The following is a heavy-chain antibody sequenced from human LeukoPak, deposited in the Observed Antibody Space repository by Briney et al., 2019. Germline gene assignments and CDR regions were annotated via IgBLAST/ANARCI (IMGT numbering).Heavy chain of an antibody. Sequence: HGESLKISCKGSGFSFTSYWIGWVRQMPGKGLEWMGIIYPGDSATRYSPSFQGQVSISADKSISTAYLQWRSLKASDTAMYYCARHAPLVRGVIYYFDHWGQGTLVTVSS. D-gene: IGHD3-10*01. CDR2: IYPGDSAT. CDR3: ARHAPLVRGVIYYFDH. J-gene: IGHJ4*02. CDR1: GFSFTSYW. V-gene: IGHV5-51*01.